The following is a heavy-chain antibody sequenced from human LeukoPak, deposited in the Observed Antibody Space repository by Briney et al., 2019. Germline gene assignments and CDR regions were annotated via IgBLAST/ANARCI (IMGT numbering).Heavy chain of an antibody. J-gene: IGHJ6*02. D-gene: IGHD2-21*02. CDR1: GYSFTSYW. Sequence: GESLKISCKGSGYSFTSYWIGWVRQMPGKGLGWMGIIYPGDSDTRYSPSFQGQVTISADKSISTAYLQWSSLKASDTAMYYCARQKIGVVTAFSDYYYGMDVWGQGTTVTVSS. CDR2: IYPGDSDT. CDR3: ARQKIGVVTAFSDYYYGMDV. V-gene: IGHV5-51*01.